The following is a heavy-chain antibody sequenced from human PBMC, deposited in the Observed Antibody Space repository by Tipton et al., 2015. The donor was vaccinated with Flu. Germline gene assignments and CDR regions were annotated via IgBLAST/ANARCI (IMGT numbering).Heavy chain of an antibody. D-gene: IGHD1-26*01. J-gene: IGHJ4*02. CDR3: TAGVGATDHDY. V-gene: IGHV3-15*01. Sequence: SLRLSCATSGFTFSHYWMNWVRQAPGKGLEWVGRIKSKTDGGTRDFPAPVKGRFAISRDDSKNTLYLQMDSLKTEDTAVYYCTAGVGATDHDYWGQGTLVTVSS. CDR2: IKSKTDGGTR. CDR1: GFTFSHYW.